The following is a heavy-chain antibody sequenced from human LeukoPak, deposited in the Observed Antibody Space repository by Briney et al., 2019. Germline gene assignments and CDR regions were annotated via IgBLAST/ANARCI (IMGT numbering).Heavy chain of an antibody. CDR3: ARDSGEVPDY. D-gene: IGHD3-10*01. CDR2: INPNNGGT. J-gene: IGHJ4*02. V-gene: IGHV1-2*02. CDR1: GGTFSSYA. Sequence: ASVKVSCKASGGTFSSYAISWVRQAPGQGLEGMGWINPNNGGTKYAQNFQGRVTMTRDTSISTAYMELDRLRFDDTAVYYCARDSGEVPDYWGQGTLVTVSS.